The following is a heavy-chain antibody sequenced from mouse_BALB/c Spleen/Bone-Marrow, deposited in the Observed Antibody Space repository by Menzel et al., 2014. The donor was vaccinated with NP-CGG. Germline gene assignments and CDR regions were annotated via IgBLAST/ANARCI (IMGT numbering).Heavy chain of an antibody. CDR3: ARSGSSSGYFDY. V-gene: IGHV5-17*02. CDR1: GFTFSSFG. Sequence: EVKLMESGGGLVQPGGSRKLSCAASGFTFSSFGMRWVRQAPEKGLGWVAYISSGSSTVYYADKVMGRFTISRDNPKNTLFLHMTSLRSEDTAMYYCARSGSSSGYFDYWGQGTTLTVSS. J-gene: IGHJ2*01. CDR2: ISSGSSTV. D-gene: IGHD1-1*01.